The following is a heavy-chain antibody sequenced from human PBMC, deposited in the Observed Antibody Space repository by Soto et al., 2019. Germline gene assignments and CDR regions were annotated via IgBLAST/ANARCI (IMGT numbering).Heavy chain of an antibody. CDR1: GATFSYFC. CDR2: LDGAGGST. J-gene: IGHJ6*02. Sequence: PGAPRRRSWFASGATFSYFCLTWVRDVPGRGLGWVAYLDGAGGSTYYAESVSGRFSISRDNSQNTLFLQMKRLTVDYTAIYYCAVSRYENGSGVSWCTSGMDIWGQGTTVTVSS. D-gene: IGHD3-10*01. V-gene: IGHV3-23*01. CDR3: AVSRYENGSGVSWCTSGMDI.